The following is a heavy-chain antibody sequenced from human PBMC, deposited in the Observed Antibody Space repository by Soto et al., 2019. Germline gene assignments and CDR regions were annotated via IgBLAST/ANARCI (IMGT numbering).Heavy chain of an antibody. CDR1: GFTFSGYG. Sequence: QVQLVEFGGGVVQPGRSLRLSCAASGFTFSGYGMHWVRQAPGKGLEWVALILLDGSDQFYSDSVRGRFTISRYNSKDTLFLQMNRLRPEDTAVYYCAKDPDFGDYGRYFDYWGQGTLVTVSS. D-gene: IGHD4-17*01. V-gene: IGHV3-30*18. J-gene: IGHJ4*02. CDR3: AKDPDFGDYGRYFDY. CDR2: ILLDGSDQ.